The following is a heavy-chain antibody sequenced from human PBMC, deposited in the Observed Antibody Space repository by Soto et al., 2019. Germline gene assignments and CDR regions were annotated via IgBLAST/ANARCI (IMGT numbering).Heavy chain of an antibody. CDR1: GGSVNSGNYY. V-gene: IGHV4-34*01. CDR2: INHSGST. Sequence: SETLSLTCAVFGGSVNSGNYYWSWFRQPPGKGLEWIGEINHSGSTNYNPSLKSRVTISVDTSKNQFSLKLSSVTAADTAVYYCARDSGGGFDYWGQGTLVTVSS. D-gene: IGHD3-10*01. CDR3: ARDSGGGFDY. J-gene: IGHJ4*02.